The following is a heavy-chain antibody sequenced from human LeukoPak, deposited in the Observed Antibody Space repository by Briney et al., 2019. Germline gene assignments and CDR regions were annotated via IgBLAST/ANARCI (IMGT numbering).Heavy chain of an antibody. CDR1: GFNFNNYA. V-gene: IGHV3-23*01. J-gene: IGHJ4*02. D-gene: IGHD3-9*01. Sequence: GGSLRLSCAASGFNFNNYAMSWVRQAPGKGLQWVSSISGRGDITHYADSVKGRFTIYRDNSKNTVFLQMNWLRADDMAVYYCAKDLTWIPPVLVTFDLRGQGTLVAVSP. CDR3: AKDLTWIPPVLVTFDL. CDR2: ISGRGDIT.